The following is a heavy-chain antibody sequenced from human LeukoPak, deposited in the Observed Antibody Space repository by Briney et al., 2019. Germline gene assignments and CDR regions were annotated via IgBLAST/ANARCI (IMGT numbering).Heavy chain of an antibody. CDR2: ISSSSSYI. D-gene: IGHD1-26*01. J-gene: IGHJ4*02. Sequence: GGSLRLSCAASGFTFSSCSMNWVRQAPGKGLEWVSSISSSSSYIYYADSVKGRFTISRDNAKNSLYLQMNSLRAEDTAVYYCARDSRLVGEWELYFDYWGQGTLVTVSS. CDR3: ARDSRLVGEWELYFDY. V-gene: IGHV3-21*01. CDR1: GFTFSSCS.